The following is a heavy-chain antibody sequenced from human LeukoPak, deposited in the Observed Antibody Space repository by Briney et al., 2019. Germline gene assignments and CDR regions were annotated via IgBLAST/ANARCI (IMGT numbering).Heavy chain of an antibody. Sequence: GGSLRLSCAASGFTFDDYAMHCVRQAPGKGLEWVSGISWNSGSIGYADSVKGRFTISRDNAKNSLYLQMNSLRAEDTALYYCAKDGVYDFWSGYYPAYFDYWGQGTLVTVSS. CDR2: ISWNSGSI. D-gene: IGHD3-3*01. CDR3: AKDGVYDFWSGYYPAYFDY. V-gene: IGHV3-9*01. CDR1: GFTFDDYA. J-gene: IGHJ4*02.